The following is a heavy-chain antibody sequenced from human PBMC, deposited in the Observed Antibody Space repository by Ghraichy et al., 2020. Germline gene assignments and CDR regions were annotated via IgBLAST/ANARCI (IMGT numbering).Heavy chain of an antibody. CDR3: ARVRAPFKPISPYYYYGMDV. V-gene: IGHV4-4*07. Sequence: SQTLSLTCTVSGGSISSYYWSWIRQPAGKGLEWIGRIYTSGSTNYNPSLKSRVTMQVDTSKNQFSLKLSSVTAADTAVYYCARVRAPFKPISPYYYYGMDVWGQGTTVTVSS. CDR1: GGSISSYY. J-gene: IGHJ6*02. D-gene: IGHD3-10*01. CDR2: IYTSGST.